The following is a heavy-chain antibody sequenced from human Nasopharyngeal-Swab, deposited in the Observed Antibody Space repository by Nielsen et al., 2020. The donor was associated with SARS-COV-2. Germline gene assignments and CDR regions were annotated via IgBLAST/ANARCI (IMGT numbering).Heavy chain of an antibody. D-gene: IGHD3-10*01. J-gene: IGHJ4*02. CDR1: GFTFSSYS. Sequence: GESLKISCAASGFTFSSYSMNWVRQAPGKGLEWVSSISSSSSYIYYADSVKGRFTISRDNAKNSLYLQMNSLRAEDTAVCYCARDNYYGSGTLFDYWGQGTLVTVSS. V-gene: IGHV3-21*01. CDR3: ARDNYYGSGTLFDY. CDR2: ISSSSSYI.